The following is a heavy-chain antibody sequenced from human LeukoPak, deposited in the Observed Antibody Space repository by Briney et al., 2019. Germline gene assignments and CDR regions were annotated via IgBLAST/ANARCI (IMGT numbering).Heavy chain of an antibody. D-gene: IGHD6-13*01. CDR2: ISGSGGST. CDR3: AKDLSRIAAAGGHDY. V-gene: IGHV3-23*01. CDR1: GFTFSSYA. Sequence: GGSLRLSRAASGFTFSSYAMSWVRQAPGKGLEWVSAISGSGGSTYYADSVKGRFTISRDNSKNTLYLQMNSLRAEDTAVYYCAKDLSRIAAAGGHDYWGQGTLVTVSS. J-gene: IGHJ4*02.